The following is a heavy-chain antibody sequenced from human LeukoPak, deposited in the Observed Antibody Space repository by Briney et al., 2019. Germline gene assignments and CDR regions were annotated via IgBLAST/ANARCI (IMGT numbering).Heavy chain of an antibody. CDR3: TSWGDTTAEYFQR. J-gene: IGHJ1*01. CDR2: INPDGRDT. Sequence: GGSLRLSCAASGLTFSSYAMSWVRQAPGKGLGWVAHINPDGRDTYYVDSVKGRFTISRDNAQNSMYLQMNSLRVEDTAVYYCTSWGDTTAEYFQRWGQGTLVTVSS. V-gene: IGHV3-7*01. CDR1: GLTFSSYA. D-gene: IGHD2-21*02.